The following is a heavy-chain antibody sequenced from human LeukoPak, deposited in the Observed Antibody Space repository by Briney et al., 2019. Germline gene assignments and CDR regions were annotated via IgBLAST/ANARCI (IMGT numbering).Heavy chain of an antibody. J-gene: IGHJ4*02. Sequence: SRTLSRTCAISGDSVSSNSAAWNWIRQSPSRGLEWLGRTYYRSKWYNDYALSVKSRISINPDTSKKQFSLQLNSVTPEDTAVYYCARSYSSGWDFESWGQGTLVTVSP. V-gene: IGHV6-1*01. D-gene: IGHD6-19*01. CDR2: TYYRSKWYN. CDR1: GDSVSSNSAA. CDR3: ARSYSSGWDFES.